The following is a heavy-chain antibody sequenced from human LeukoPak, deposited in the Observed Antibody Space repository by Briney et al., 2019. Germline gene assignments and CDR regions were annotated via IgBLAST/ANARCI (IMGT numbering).Heavy chain of an antibody. CDR2: IIPILGIA. V-gene: IGHV1-69*04. Sequence: SVKVSCKASGGTFSSYAISWVRQAPGQGLEWMGRIIPILGIANYAQKFQGRVTITADKSTSTAYTELSSLRSEDTAVYYCARTYYYDSSGYLGYWGQGTLVTVSS. CDR1: GGTFSSYA. J-gene: IGHJ4*02. CDR3: ARTYYYDSSGYLGY. D-gene: IGHD3-22*01.